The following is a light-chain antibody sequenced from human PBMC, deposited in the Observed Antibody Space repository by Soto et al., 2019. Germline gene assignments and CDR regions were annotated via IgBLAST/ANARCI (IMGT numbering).Light chain of an antibody. V-gene: IGKV3-20*01. Sequence: EIVLTQSPGTLSLSPEERATLSCRASHSVSSSYLAWYQQKPGQAPRLLIYGASSRATGIPDRFSGSGSGTDFTLTISRLEPEDFAVYYCHQYDSSPVTFGQGTKVEIK. J-gene: IGKJ1*01. CDR2: GAS. CDR1: HSVSSSY. CDR3: HQYDSSPVT.